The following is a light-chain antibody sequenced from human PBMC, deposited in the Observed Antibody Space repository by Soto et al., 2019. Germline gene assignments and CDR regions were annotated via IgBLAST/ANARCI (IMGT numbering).Light chain of an antibody. Sequence: TQFPGTLSASPGERVILSCRASQSVRGYLAWFQQKPGRSPRLLIYGTSTRAPGVPDRFSGSGSGKDFTLTIRRLEPEDFAVYYCQQYGNSPRTFGQGAKVDIK. CDR1: QSVRGY. J-gene: IGKJ1*01. CDR3: QQYGNSPRT. CDR2: GTS. V-gene: IGKV3-20*01.